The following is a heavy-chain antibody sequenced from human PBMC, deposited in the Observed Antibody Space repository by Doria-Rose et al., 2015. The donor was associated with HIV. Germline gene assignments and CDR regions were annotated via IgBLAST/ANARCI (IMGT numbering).Heavy chain of an antibody. CDR2: IFSDDER. CDR3: ARIKSSRWYHKYYFDF. Sequence: QVQLVQSGPVLVKPTETLTLTCTVSGVSLSSPGMGVSRIRQPPGKALEWLANIFSDDERSYKTSLKSRLTIPRGTSKSQVVLTMTDMDPVDTATYYCARIKSSRWYHKYYFDFWGQGTLVIGSA. J-gene: IGHJ4*02. V-gene: IGHV2-26*01. CDR1: GVSLSSPGMG. D-gene: IGHD6-13*01.